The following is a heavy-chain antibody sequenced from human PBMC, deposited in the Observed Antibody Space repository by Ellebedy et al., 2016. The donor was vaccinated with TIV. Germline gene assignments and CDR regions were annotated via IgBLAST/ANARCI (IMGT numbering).Heavy chain of an antibody. CDR3: ARGYTALGD. CDR1: GFTLNSYW. Sequence: GGSLRLXXAASGFTLNSYWLTWVRQAPGKGLEWVANIKEDGGEKYYVDSVKGRFTISRDNAKNSVFLLMNSLRAEDTAVYYCARGYTALGDWGQGTLVTVSS. J-gene: IGHJ4*02. D-gene: IGHD5-18*01. V-gene: IGHV3-7*01. CDR2: IKEDGGEK.